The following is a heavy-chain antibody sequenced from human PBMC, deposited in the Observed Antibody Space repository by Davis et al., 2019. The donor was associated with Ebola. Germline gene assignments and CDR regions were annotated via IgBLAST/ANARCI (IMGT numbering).Heavy chain of an antibody. CDR1: GGSISSYY. Sequence: SETLSLTCTVSGGSISSYYWSWIRQPPGKGLEWIGYIYYSGSTYYNPSLKSRVTISVDTSKNQFSLKLSSVTAADTAVYYCASLHIVVVTVWGKGTTVTVSS. CDR2: IYYSGST. D-gene: IGHD2-21*02. J-gene: IGHJ6*04. CDR3: ASLHIVVVTV. V-gene: IGHV4-59*08.